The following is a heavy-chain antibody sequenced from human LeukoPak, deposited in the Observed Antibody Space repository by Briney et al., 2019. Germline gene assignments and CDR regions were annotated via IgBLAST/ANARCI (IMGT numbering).Heavy chain of an antibody. J-gene: IGHJ4*02. CDR1: GFTFSSYA. CDR3: AKGHSSSGFFDY. D-gene: IGHD6-6*01. CDR2: ISGSGGST. Sequence: QTGGSLRLSCAASGFTFSSYAMSWVRQAPGKGLEWVSAISGSGGSTYYADSVKGRFTISRDNSKNTLYLQMNSLRVEDTAVYYCAKGHSSSGFFDYWGQGTLVTVSS. V-gene: IGHV3-23*01.